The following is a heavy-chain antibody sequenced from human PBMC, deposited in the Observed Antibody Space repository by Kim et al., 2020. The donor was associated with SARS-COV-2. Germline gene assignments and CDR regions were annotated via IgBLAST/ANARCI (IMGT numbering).Heavy chain of an antibody. CDR2: IYYSGST. CDR3: ARGGITMVRGPDY. Sequence: SETLSLTCTVSGGSISSYYWSWIRQPPGKGLEWIGYIYYSGSTNYNPSLKSRVTISVDTSKNQFSLKLSSVTAADTAVYYCARGGITMVRGPDYWGQGTL. CDR1: GGSISSYY. D-gene: IGHD3-10*01. V-gene: IGHV4-59*01. J-gene: IGHJ4*02.